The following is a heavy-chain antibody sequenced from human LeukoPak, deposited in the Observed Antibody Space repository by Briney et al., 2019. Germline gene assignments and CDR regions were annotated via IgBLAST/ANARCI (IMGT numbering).Heavy chain of an antibody. CDR3: AREPYYDSSGYCLDY. V-gene: IGHV3-21*04. J-gene: IGHJ4*02. Sequence: GGSLRLSCAASGFTFSSYGMSWVRQAPGKGLEWVSSISSSSSYIYYADSVKGRFTISRDNAKNSLYLQMNSLRAEDTAVYYCAREPYYDSSGYCLDYWGQGTLVTVSS. CDR2: ISSSSSYI. D-gene: IGHD3-22*01. CDR1: GFTFSSYG.